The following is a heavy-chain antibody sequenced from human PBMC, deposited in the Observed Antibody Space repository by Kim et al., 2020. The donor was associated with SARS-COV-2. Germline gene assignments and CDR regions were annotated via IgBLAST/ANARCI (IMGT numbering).Heavy chain of an antibody. CDR3: TSGGWSSSQNFDY. J-gene: IGHJ4*02. D-gene: IGHD6-13*01. V-gene: IGHV3-49*03. Sequence: GGSLRLSCTASGFTFGDYAMSWFRQAPGKGLEWVGFIRSKAYGGTTEYAASVKGRFTISRDDSKSIAYLQMNSLKTEDTAVYYCTSGGWSSSQNFDYWGQGTLVTVSS. CDR1: GFTFGDYA. CDR2: IRSKAYGGTT.